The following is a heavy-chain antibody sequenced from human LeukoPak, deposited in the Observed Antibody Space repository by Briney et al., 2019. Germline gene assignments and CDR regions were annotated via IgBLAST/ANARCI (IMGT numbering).Heavy chain of an antibody. V-gene: IGHV4-59*08. CDR3: ARHGTISSESYFDY. Sequence: SETLSLTCSVSGGSFSSYYWSWIRQSPGKGLEWIGYIHNSGRTNYNPSLKSRVTGFVDTSKNQVSLRLSSVTAADTAVYYCARHGTISSESYFDYWGQRALVTVSS. D-gene: IGHD1-14*01. CDR2: IHNSGRT. CDR1: GGSFSSYY. J-gene: IGHJ4*02.